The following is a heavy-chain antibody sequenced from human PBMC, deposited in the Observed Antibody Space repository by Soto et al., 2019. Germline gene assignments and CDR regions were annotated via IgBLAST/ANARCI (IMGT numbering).Heavy chain of an antibody. J-gene: IGHJ4*02. V-gene: IGHV3-48*03. CDR2: ISSSGSTI. Sequence: SLRLSGAASGFTFSSYEMNWVRQAPGKGLEWVSYISSSGSTIYYADSVKGRFTISRDNAKNSLYLQMNSLRAEDTAVYYCASGIAAAGTSLDYWGQGTLVTVSS. CDR3: ASGIAAAGTSLDY. D-gene: IGHD6-13*01. CDR1: GFTFSSYE.